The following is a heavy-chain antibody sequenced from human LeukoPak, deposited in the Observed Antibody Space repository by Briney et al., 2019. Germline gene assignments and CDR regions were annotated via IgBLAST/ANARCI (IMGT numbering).Heavy chain of an antibody. D-gene: IGHD3-22*01. CDR2: IYKSGST. CDR1: GDSISSGTYY. V-gene: IGHV4-61*02. Sequence: PSETLSLTCKVSGDSISSGTYYWSWVRQPAGKDLEWVGRIYKSGSTNYNPSLKSRVSISVDTSKNQFSLKVNFVTAADTAVYYCARAVYYYDSSGYYSWYYYMDVWGKGTTVTISS. J-gene: IGHJ6*03. CDR3: ARAVYYYDSSGYYSWYYYMDV.